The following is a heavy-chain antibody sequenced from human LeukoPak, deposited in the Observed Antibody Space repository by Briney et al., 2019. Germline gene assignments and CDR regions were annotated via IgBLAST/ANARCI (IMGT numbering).Heavy chain of an antibody. J-gene: IGHJ5*02. CDR3: ARDRVPLLRYFDWTAP. V-gene: IGHV3-21*01. D-gene: IGHD3-9*01. Sequence: GGSLRLSCAASGFTFSSYSMNWVRQAPGKGLEWVSSISSSSSYIYYADSVKGRFTISRDNAKNSLYLQMNSLRAEDTAVYYCARDRVPLLRYFDWTAPWGQGTLVTVSS. CDR1: GFTFSSYS. CDR2: ISSSSSYI.